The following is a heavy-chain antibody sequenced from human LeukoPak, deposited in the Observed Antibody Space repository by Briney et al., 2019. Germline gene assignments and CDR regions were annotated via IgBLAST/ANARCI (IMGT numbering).Heavy chain of an antibody. CDR1: GSSISSDSY. D-gene: IGHD5-18*01. CDR2: IYHSGST. CDR3: ARTQLAYYYYYMDV. J-gene: IGHJ6*03. V-gene: IGHV4-38-2*01. Sequence: PSETLSLTCAVSGSSISSDSYWGWIRQPPGKGLEWIGTIYHSGSTYYNPSLKSRVTISVDTSKNQFSLKLSSVTAADTAVYYCARTQLAYYYYYMDVWGKGTTVTVSS.